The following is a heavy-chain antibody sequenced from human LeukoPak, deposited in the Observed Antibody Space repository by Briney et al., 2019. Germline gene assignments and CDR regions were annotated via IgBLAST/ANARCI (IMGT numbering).Heavy chain of an antibody. Sequence: SVKVSCKASGGTFSSYAISWVRQAPGQGLEWMGGIIPIFGTANYAQKFQGRVTITTDESTSTAYMELSSQRSEDTAVYYCARGRILTGYNFYYYYYMDVWGKGTTVTVSS. CDR2: IIPIFGTA. D-gene: IGHD3-9*01. CDR1: GGTFSSYA. V-gene: IGHV1-69*05. CDR3: ARGRILTGYNFYYYYYMDV. J-gene: IGHJ6*03.